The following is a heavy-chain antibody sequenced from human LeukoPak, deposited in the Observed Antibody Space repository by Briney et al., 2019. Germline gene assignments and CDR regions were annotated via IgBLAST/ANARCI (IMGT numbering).Heavy chain of an antibody. D-gene: IGHD3-3*02. Sequence: SETLSLTCTVSGYSISSGYHWGWIRQPPGKGLEWIGSIYHSGSTYYNPSLKSRVTISVDTSKNQFSLKLSSVTAADTAVYYCARDSRIGEGYWGQGTLVTVSS. CDR2: IYHSGST. CDR3: ARDSRIGEGY. J-gene: IGHJ4*02. CDR1: GYSISSGYH. V-gene: IGHV4-38-2*02.